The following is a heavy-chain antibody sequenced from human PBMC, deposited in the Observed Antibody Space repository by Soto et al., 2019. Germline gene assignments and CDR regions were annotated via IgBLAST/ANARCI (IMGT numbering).Heavy chain of an antibody. Sequence: GESLKISCKGSGYSFTSYWIGWVRQMPGKGLEWMGIIYPGDSDTRYSPSFQGQVTISADKSISTAYLQWSSLKASDTAMYYCARTHRYCSGGSCYSHYYGMDVWGKGTTVTV. CDR3: ARTHRYCSGGSCYSHYYGMDV. CDR2: IYPGDSDT. V-gene: IGHV5-51*01. D-gene: IGHD2-15*01. J-gene: IGHJ6*04. CDR1: GYSFTSYW.